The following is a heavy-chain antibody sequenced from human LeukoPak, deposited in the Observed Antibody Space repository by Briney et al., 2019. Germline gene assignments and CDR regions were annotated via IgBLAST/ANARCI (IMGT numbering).Heavy chain of an antibody. J-gene: IGHJ5*02. CDR3: ARDGRYCSGGSCSEGWFDP. CDR1: GFTFSSYS. V-gene: IGHV3-21*01. D-gene: IGHD2-15*01. CDR2: ISSSSSYI. Sequence: GGSLRLSCAASGFTFSSYSMNWVRQAPGKGLEWVSSISSSSSYIYYADSVKGRFTISRDNAKNSLYLQMNSLRADDTAVYYCARDGRYCSGGSCSEGWFDPWGQGTLVTVSS.